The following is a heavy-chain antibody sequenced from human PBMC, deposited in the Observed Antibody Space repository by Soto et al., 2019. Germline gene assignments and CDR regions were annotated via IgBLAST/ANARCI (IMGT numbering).Heavy chain of an antibody. CDR3: ARSPYYYDSSGYMQYYFDY. D-gene: IGHD3-22*01. CDR1: GFTFSSYA. V-gene: IGHV3-64*01. CDR2: ISSNGGST. Sequence: PGGSLRLSCAASGFTFSSYAMHWVRQAPGKGLEYVTAISSNGGSTYYANSVKGRFTISRDNSKNTLYLQMGSLRAEDMAVYYCARSPYYYDSSGYMQYYFDYWGQGTPVTVSS. J-gene: IGHJ4*02.